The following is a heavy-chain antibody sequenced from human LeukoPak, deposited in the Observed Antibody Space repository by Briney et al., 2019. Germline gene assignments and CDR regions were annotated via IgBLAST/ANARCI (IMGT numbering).Heavy chain of an antibody. D-gene: IGHD6-6*01. CDR1: GFTFSSYA. J-gene: IGHJ4*02. CDR2: ISGSGGST. Sequence: GSLRLSCAASGFTFSSYAMSWVRQAPGKGLEWVSAISGSGGSTYYADSVKGRFTISRDNSKNTLYLQMNSLRAEDTAVYYCAKDPLEYSSSSGDYWGQGTLVTVSS. V-gene: IGHV3-23*01. CDR3: AKDPLEYSSSSGDY.